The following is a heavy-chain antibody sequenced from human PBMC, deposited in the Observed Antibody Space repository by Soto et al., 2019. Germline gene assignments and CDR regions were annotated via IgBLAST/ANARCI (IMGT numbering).Heavy chain of an antibody. D-gene: IGHD3-22*01. V-gene: IGHV1-2*04. Sequence: QVQLVQSGAEVKKPGASVKVSCKASGYTFTGYYMHWVRQAPGQGLEWMGWINPNSGGTNYAQKLQGWVSMTRDTSIRTGYMELSRLRSDDTAVYYCARTRDYDSSGYPTYYFDYWGQGTLVTVSS. CDR3: ARTRDYDSSGYPTYYFDY. CDR1: GYTFTGYY. J-gene: IGHJ4*02. CDR2: INPNSGGT.